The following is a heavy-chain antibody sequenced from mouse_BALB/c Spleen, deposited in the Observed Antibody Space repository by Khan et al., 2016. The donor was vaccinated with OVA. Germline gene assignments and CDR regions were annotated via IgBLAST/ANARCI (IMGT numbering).Heavy chain of an antibody. Sequence: VQLKQSGPELMKPGASVKISCKASGYSFTTYYIHWMMQSHGKSLEWIGYIDPFSGGTTYNQKFKGKATLTVDKSSSTAYIHLSSLTSEDSAVYYCSRHVYVAWFAYWGQGTLVTVSA. J-gene: IGHJ3*01. CDR3: SRHVYVAWFAY. CDR1: GYSFTTYY. CDR2: IDPFSGGT. V-gene: IGHV1S135*01. D-gene: IGHD2-2*01.